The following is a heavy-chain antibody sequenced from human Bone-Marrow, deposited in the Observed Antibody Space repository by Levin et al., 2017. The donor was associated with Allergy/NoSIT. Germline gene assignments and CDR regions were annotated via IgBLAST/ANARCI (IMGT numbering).Heavy chain of an antibody. CDR1: GFTFSSYA. CDR2: ISSNGGST. V-gene: IGHV3-64*01. CDR3: ARDVCSGGSCFDY. J-gene: IGHJ4*02. D-gene: IGHD2-15*01. Sequence: ASVKVSCAASGFTFSSYAMHWVRQAPGKGLEYVSAISSNGGSTYYANSVKGRFTISRDNSKNTLYLQMGSLRAEDMAVYYCARDVCSGGSCFDYWGQGTLVTVSS.